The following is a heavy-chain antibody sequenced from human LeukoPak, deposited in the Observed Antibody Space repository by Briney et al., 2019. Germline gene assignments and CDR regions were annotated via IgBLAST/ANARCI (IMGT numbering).Heavy chain of an antibody. D-gene: IGHD6-13*01. V-gene: IGHV4-30-4*01. J-gene: IGHJ4*02. CDR2: IYYSGST. CDR1: GGSISSGDYY. Sequence: PSETLSLTCTVSGGSISSGDYYWSWIRQPPGKGLEWIGYIYYSGSTYYNPSLKSRVTISVDTSKNQFSPKLSSVTAADTAVYYCARARAAAGTGEDYWGQGTLVTVSS. CDR3: ARARAAAGTGEDY.